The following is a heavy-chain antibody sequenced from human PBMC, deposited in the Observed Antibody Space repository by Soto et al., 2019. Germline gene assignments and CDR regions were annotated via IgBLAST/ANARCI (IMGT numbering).Heavy chain of an antibody. CDR3: ARLAGYCSGTSCYGYYGMDV. D-gene: IGHD2-2*01. CDR1: GGSISSGPYS. CDR2: FHYSGRT. V-gene: IGHV4-39*01. Sequence: SETLSLTCSVSGGSISSGPYSWCWIRQPPGMGLECIGTFHYSGRTYYSPSLESRVTISVDTSKNQFSLKVSSVTAADTAVFYCARLAGYCSGTSCYGYYGMDVWGQGTTVT. J-gene: IGHJ6*02.